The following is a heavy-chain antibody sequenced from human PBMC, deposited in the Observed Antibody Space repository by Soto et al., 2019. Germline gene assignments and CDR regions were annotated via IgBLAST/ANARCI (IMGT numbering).Heavy chain of an antibody. Sequence: LGESLKISCKGSGYSFTSYWIGWVRQMPGKGLEWLGIIYPGDSDTRYSPSFQGQVTISADKSISTAYLQWSSLKASDTAMYYCAGGGVRGVITRTRDYYGMDVWGQGTMVTVSS. CDR1: GYSFTSYW. V-gene: IGHV5-51*01. J-gene: IGHJ6*02. CDR3: AGGGVRGVITRTRDYYGMDV. CDR2: IYPGDSDT. D-gene: IGHD3-10*01.